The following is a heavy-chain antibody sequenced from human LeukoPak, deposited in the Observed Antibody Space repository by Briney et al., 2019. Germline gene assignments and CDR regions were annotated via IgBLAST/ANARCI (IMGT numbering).Heavy chain of an antibody. CDR3: GRDLLGRANCGGGSCYN. Sequence: GGSLRLSCAASGFTFDDYAMHWVRQAPGKSLEWVSGISWNSGSIDYADSVKGRFTISRDNAKNSLYLQMNSLRAEDTAVYYCGRDLLGRANCGGGSCYNWGQGTLVTVSS. D-gene: IGHD2-15*01. CDR2: ISWNSGSI. CDR1: GFTFDDYA. J-gene: IGHJ4*02. V-gene: IGHV3-9*01.